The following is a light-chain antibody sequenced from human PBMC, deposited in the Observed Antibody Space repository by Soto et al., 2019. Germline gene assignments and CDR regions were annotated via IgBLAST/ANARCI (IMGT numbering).Light chain of an antibody. J-gene: IGKJ1*01. Sequence: DIQLTQSPSFLSASVGDRVTLTCRASQSASTFLAWYQQKPGQAPKLLIYDASTLQSGVPSRFSASGSGTEFALTISGLQPDDFAVYYCQQYNRYAVTFGQGTKVDIK. CDR1: QSASTF. CDR3: QQYNRYAVT. CDR2: DAS. V-gene: IGKV1-5*01.